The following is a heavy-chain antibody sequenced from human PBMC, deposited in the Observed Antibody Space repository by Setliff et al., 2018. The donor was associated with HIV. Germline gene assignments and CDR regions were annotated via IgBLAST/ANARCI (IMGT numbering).Heavy chain of an antibody. CDR3: ARHLIPGDPRYSSSWYY. CDR1: GYSFTSYR. Sequence: PGESLKISCKGSGYSFTSYRIGWVRQMPGKGLEWMGIIYPGDSDTRYSPSFQGQVTLSADKSISTAYLQWSSLKASDTAMYYCARHLIPGDPRYSSSWYYWGQGTLVTVSS. V-gene: IGHV5-51*01. CDR2: IYPGDSDT. D-gene: IGHD6-13*01. J-gene: IGHJ4*02.